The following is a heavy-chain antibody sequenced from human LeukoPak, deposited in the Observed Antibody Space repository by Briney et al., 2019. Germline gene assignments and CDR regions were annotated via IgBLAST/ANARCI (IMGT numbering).Heavy chain of an antibody. D-gene: IGHD3-3*01. V-gene: IGHV1-18*01. CDR2: ISAYNGNT. Sequence: ASVKVSCKASDYTFTSYGISWVRQAPGQGLEWMGWISAYNGNTNYAQKLQGRVTMTTDTSTSTAYMELRSLRSDDTAVYYCARVITIFGVVNRFDPWGQGTLVTVSS. CDR1: DYTFTSYG. CDR3: ARVITIFGVVNRFDP. J-gene: IGHJ5*02.